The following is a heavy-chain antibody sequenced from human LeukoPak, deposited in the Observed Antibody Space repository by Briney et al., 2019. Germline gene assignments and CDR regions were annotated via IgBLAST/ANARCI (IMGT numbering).Heavy chain of an antibody. D-gene: IGHD6-19*01. CDR3: ARDGTVAGKYYYYYYMDV. Sequence: SETLSLTCTVSSGSTSSYYWSWIRQPPGKGLEWIGYINYSGSTYNPSLKSRVTMSVDTSKNQFSLKLSSVTAADTAVYYCARDGTVAGKYYYYYYMDVWAKGTTVTISS. CDR1: SGSTSSYY. CDR2: INYSGST. J-gene: IGHJ6*03. V-gene: IGHV4-59*01.